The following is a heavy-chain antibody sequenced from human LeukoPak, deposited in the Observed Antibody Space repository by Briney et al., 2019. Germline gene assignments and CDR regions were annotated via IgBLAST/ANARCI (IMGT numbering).Heavy chain of an antibody. Sequence: ASVKVSCKASGGTFSSYAISWGRQSPGQGLEWMGRIIPIFGIANYAQKFQGRVTITADKSTSTAYMELSSLRSEDTAVYYCARDSDSSGYYYDYWGQGTLVTVSS. V-gene: IGHV1-69*04. CDR2: IIPIFGIA. CDR1: GGTFSSYA. CDR3: ARDSDSSGYYYDY. D-gene: IGHD3-22*01. J-gene: IGHJ4*02.